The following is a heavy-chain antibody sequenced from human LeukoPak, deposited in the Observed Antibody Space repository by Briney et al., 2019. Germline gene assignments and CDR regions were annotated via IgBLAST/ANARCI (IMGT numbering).Heavy chain of an antibody. J-gene: IGHJ4*02. D-gene: IGHD3-22*01. CDR1: GFSFSSYV. V-gene: IGHV3-23*01. CDR3: AEAGLSYDSSGLDY. CDR2: ISGTGGRI. Sequence: GGPLRLSCAASGFSFSSYVMTWVRQAPGKGLEWVSGISGTGGRIYYVDSVKGRFTISRDNFQSTLYLEMNSLRVEDTAVYYCAEAGLSYDSSGLDYWGQGALVIVSS.